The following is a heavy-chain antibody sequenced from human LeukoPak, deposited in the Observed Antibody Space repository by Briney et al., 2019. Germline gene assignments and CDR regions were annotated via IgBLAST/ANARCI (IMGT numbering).Heavy chain of an antibody. CDR1: GFNFSAYG. V-gene: IGHV3-30*12. CDR2: ISFHGTNE. D-gene: IGHD5-18*01. Sequence: GKSLRLSCTASGFNFSAYGMHWVRQAPGKGLDWVAVISFHGTNEYYADSVKGRFTISRDNAKNSLYLQMNSLRAEDTAVYYCARRDTAMVYCGMDVWGQGTTVTVSS. CDR3: ARRDTAMVYCGMDV. J-gene: IGHJ6*02.